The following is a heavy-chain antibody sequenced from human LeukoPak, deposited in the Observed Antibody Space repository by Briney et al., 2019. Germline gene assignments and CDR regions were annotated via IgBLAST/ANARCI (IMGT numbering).Heavy chain of an antibody. Sequence: SVKVSCKASGGTFSSYAISWVRQAPGQGLEWMGGIIPIFGTANYAQKFQGRVTITADESTSTAYMELSSLRSEDTAVYYCARSIVVVTAQIDGAFDIWGQGTMVTVSS. J-gene: IGHJ3*02. CDR3: ARSIVVVTAQIDGAFDI. CDR1: GGTFSSYA. D-gene: IGHD2-21*02. CDR2: IIPIFGTA. V-gene: IGHV1-69*13.